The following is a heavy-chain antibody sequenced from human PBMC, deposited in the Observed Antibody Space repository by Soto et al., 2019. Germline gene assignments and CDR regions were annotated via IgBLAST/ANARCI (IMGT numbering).Heavy chain of an antibody. CDR2: IYYDGSNK. V-gene: IGHV3-33*01. CDR1: GFTFSSYG. D-gene: IGHD5-18*01. CDR3: SRDDKDKYGYDRGGLGC. J-gene: IGHJ4*02. Sequence: QEQLVESGGGVVQPGTSLRLSCAASGFTFSSYGMHWVRQAPGKGLEWVTGIYYDGSNKFYADSVKGRFTISRDNSKNTVYLQMNSLRAEDTAVYYCSRDDKDKYGYDRGGLGCWGQGTLVTVSS.